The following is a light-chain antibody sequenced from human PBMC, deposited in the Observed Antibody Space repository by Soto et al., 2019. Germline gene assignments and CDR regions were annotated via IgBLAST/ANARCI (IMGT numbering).Light chain of an antibody. CDR2: QAS. CDR3: QQYHSSPWT. Sequence: DIKMTQSPSTLSASVGDRVTITCRASQSVASWLAWYQQKPGKAPKLLIFQASSLESGVPSRFSGSGSGTEFTLTLSGLQPDDFATYYCQQYHSSPWTFGQGTKVDIK. J-gene: IGKJ1*01. CDR1: QSVASW. V-gene: IGKV1-5*01.